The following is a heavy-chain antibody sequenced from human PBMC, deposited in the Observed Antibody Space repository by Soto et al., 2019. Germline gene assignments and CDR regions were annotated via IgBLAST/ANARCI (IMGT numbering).Heavy chain of an antibody. CDR1: GYTFSIYD. D-gene: IGHD3-16*01. J-gene: IGHJ4*02. V-gene: IGHV1-8*01. CDR2: MNPDNEGT. CDR3: AVKGGHGAYPLDS. Sequence: QVQLVQSGAEVKKPGASVKVSCKTSGYTFSIYDINWVRQATGQGLEWMGWMNPDNEGTGYSQKFQGRFTMTRDTSTGTAYMDLTSLTSEDTAIYYCAVKGGHGAYPLDSXGQGTXXTVSS.